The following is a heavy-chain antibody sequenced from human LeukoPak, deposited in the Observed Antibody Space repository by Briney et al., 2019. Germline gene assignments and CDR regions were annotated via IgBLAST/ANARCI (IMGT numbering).Heavy chain of an antibody. D-gene: IGHD6-19*01. V-gene: IGHV3-7*03. CDR3: AKSIAVAGGFDY. J-gene: IGHJ4*02. CDR2: IKQDGSEK. Sequence: PGGSLGLSRAASGFTFSSYWMSWVRQARGKGLEWVANIKQDGSEKYYVDFVKGRFTISRDNAKNSLYLQMNSLRAEDTAVYYCAKSIAVAGGFDYWGQGTLVTVSS. CDR1: GFTFSSYW.